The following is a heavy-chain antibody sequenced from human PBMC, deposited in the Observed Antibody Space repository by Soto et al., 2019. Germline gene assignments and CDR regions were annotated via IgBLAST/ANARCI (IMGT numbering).Heavy chain of an antibody. V-gene: IGHV3-7*05. CDR2: INQDGSEK. J-gene: IGHJ6*02. Sequence: EVQLVESGGGLVQPGGSLRLSCGASGFTFSTYWLSWVRQGPGKGLEWVANINQDGSEKNYVYSVKGLFTISRDNAKNSLYLQRSRLRAEDTALYYCARDGSTSWYSYDYHGMDVWGQGTTVTVSS. CDR3: ARDGSTSWYSYDYHGMDV. D-gene: IGHD5-18*01. CDR1: GFTFSTYW.